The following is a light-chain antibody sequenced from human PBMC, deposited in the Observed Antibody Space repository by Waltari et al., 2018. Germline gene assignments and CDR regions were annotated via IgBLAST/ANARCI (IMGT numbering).Light chain of an antibody. CDR2: AAS. V-gene: IGKV1-39*01. CDR1: QSISSY. CDR3: QQSYSTPQT. Sequence: DIQMTQSPSSLSASVGDRVTITCRASQSISSYLNWYQQKQGKAPKLLIYAASSLQSGVPSRFSGSGSGTDFTLTISSLQPEDFATYYFQQSYSTPQTFGQGTKVEIK. J-gene: IGKJ1*01.